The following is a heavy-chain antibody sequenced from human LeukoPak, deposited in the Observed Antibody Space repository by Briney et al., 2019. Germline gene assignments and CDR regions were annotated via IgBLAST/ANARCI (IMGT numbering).Heavy chain of an antibody. Sequence: SETLSLTCAVYGGSFSGYYWSWIRQPPGKGLEWIGYIYYSGSTNYNPSLKSRVTISVDTSKNQFSLKLSSVTAADTAVYYCARHRLPRYYFDYWGQGTLVTVSS. CDR3: ARHRLPRYYFDY. V-gene: IGHV4-59*08. J-gene: IGHJ4*02. CDR2: IYYSGST. CDR1: GGSFSGYY.